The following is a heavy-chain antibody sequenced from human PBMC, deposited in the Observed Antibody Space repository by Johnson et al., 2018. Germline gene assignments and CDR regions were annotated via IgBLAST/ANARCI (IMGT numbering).Heavy chain of an antibody. J-gene: IGHJ1*01. CDR2: IIPIFGTA. Sequence: QVQLVQSGAEVKKPGSSVKVSCKASGGTFSSYAISWVRQAPGQGLEWMGGIIPIFGTANYAQKFQGRVTITADESTSTAYMELSSLRSEDTGVYSCARDRDPYDYVWGSYRYTGYFQPWGQGTLVTVSS. V-gene: IGHV1-69*12. CDR1: GGTFSSYA. D-gene: IGHD3-16*02. CDR3: ARDRDPYDYVWGSYRYTGYFQP.